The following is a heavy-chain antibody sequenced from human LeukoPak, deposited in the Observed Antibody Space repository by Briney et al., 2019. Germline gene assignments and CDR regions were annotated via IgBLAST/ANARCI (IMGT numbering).Heavy chain of an antibody. CDR2: IYTSGST. CDR1: GGSISSYY. D-gene: IGHD2-2*01. J-gene: IGHJ4*02. Sequence: PSETLSLTCTVSGGSISSYYWSWIRQPAGKGLEWIGRIYTSGSTNYNPSLKSRVTISVDTSKNQSSLKLSSVTAADTAVYYCARDKLGYCSSTSCATRGFDYWGQGTLVTVSS. V-gene: IGHV4-4*07. CDR3: ARDKLGYCSSTSCATRGFDY.